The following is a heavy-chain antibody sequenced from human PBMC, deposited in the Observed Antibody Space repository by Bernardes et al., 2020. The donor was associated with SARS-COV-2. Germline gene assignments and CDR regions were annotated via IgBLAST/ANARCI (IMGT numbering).Heavy chain of an antibody. Sequence: SETLSLTCTVSGGSISIGGYYWSWIRQHPGKGLEWIGYIYYSGSTYYNPSLKSRVTISVDTSKNQFSLKLSSVTAADTAVYYCARASITMIVVVTYFDYWGQGTLVTVSS. CDR3: ARASITMIVVVTYFDY. J-gene: IGHJ4*02. CDR1: GGSISIGGYY. D-gene: IGHD3-22*01. CDR2: IYYSGST. V-gene: IGHV4-31*03.